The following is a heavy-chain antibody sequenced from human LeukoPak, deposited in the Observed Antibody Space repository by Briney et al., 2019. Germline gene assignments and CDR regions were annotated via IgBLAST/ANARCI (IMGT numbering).Heavy chain of an antibody. J-gene: IGHJ4*02. CDR2: ISAYNGNT. Sequence: ASVKVSCKASGYTFTSYGISWVLQAPGQGLEWMGWISAYNGNTNYAQKLQGRVTMTTDTSTSTAYMELRSLRSDDTAVYYCARAREQWLVRYYFDYWGQGTLVTVSS. CDR3: ARAREQWLVRYYFDY. CDR1: GYTFTSYG. D-gene: IGHD6-19*01. V-gene: IGHV1-18*01.